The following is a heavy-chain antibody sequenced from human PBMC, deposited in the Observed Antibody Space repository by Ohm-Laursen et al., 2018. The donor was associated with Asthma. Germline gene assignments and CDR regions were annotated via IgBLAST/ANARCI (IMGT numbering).Heavy chain of an antibody. CDR3: AKDQSSSGYYSGFDY. Sequence: SLRLSCAASGFTFNSYGMHWVRQAPGKGLDWVAVISYDGSDIYYADSVKGRFTISRDNSKNTLYLQINSLRAEDTAVYYCAKDQSSSGYYSGFDYWGQGTLVTVSS. D-gene: IGHD3-22*01. J-gene: IGHJ4*02. CDR1: GFTFNSYG. V-gene: IGHV3-30*18. CDR2: ISYDGSDI.